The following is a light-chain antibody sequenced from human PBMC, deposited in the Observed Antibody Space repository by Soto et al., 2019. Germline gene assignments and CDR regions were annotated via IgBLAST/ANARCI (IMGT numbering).Light chain of an antibody. CDR1: QGVXRY. J-gene: IGKJ5*01. V-gene: IGKV3-11*01. CDR3: LQRSSGPST. Sequence: VLTQCAGTLSLSLGESATLSCRASQGVXRYFAWDQQKPGQAPRILXYAASSMATGSPARFSGSGSGTDFTLTISRLEPEDFAVYYCLQRSSGPSTFGQGTRLEI. CDR2: AAS.